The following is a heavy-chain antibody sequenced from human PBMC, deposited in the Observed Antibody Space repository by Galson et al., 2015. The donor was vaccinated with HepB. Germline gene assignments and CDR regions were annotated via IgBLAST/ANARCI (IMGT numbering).Heavy chain of an antibody. CDR3: AKGWVSRSTDTPYMDV. CDR1: GFTFSRYT. D-gene: IGHD2-2*01. J-gene: IGHJ6*03. V-gene: IGHV3-23*01. CDR2: ISGGGTI. Sequence: SLRLACAASGFTFSRYTMIWVRQAPGKGLEWVSIISGGGTIYYADSVKGRFTISRDNSKNTLYLQMNSLRAEDTAVYYCAKGWVSRSTDTPYMDVWGKGTTVTVSS.